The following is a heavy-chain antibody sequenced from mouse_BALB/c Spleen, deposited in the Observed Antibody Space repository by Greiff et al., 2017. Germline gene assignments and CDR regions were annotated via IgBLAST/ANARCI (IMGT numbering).Heavy chain of an antibody. CDR2: IDPYNGGT. V-gene: IGHV1-14*01. Sequence: VQLQQSGPELVKPGASVKMSCKASGYTFTSYVMHWVKQKPGQGLEWIGYIDPYNGGTSYNQKFKGKATLTVDKSSSTAYMHLNSLTSEDSAVYYCARRGYDPFDYWGQGTTLTVSS. CDR3: ARRGYDPFDY. CDR1: GYTFTSYV. D-gene: IGHD2-2*01. J-gene: IGHJ2*01.